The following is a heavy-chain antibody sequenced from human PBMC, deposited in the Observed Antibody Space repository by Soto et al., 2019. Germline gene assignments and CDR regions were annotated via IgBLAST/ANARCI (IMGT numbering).Heavy chain of an antibody. CDR3: ARGYYDDSSGYNWFDP. D-gene: IGHD3-22*01. J-gene: IGHJ5*02. V-gene: IGHV3-30-3*01. CDR1: GFTVSSYA. Sequence: GGSLRPSCGTSGFTVSSYAMHWVGQAPGKGLEWVAVISYDGSNKYYADSVKGRFTISRDNSKNTLYLQMNSLRAEDTAVYYCARGYYDDSSGYNWFDPWGQGTLVTVSS. CDR2: ISYDGSNK.